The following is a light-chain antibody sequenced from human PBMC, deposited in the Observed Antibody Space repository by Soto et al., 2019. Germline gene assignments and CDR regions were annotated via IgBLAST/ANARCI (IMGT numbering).Light chain of an antibody. J-gene: IGLJ2*01. CDR3: SSYTSSSTIVV. Sequence: QSALTQPASVSGSPGQSITISCTGTSSDVGGYNYVSWYQQHPGKAPKLMIYEVSNRPSGVSNRFFGSKSGNTASLTISGLQAEDEADYYCSSYTSSSTIVVFGGGTKLTVL. CDR1: SSDVGGYNY. CDR2: EVS. V-gene: IGLV2-14*01.